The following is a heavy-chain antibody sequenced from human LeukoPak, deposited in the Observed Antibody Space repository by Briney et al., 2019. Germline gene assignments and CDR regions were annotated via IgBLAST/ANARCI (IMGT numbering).Heavy chain of an antibody. CDR2: IIPILGIA. J-gene: IGHJ4*02. CDR1: GGTFSSYA. Sequence: SVKVSCKASGGTFSSYAISWVRQAPGQGLEWMGRIIPILGIANYAQKFQGRVTITADKSTSTAYMELSSLRSEDTAVYYCARVVSRDYGDQRDYWGQGTLVTVSS. D-gene: IGHD4-17*01. V-gene: IGHV1-69*04. CDR3: ARVVSRDYGDQRDY.